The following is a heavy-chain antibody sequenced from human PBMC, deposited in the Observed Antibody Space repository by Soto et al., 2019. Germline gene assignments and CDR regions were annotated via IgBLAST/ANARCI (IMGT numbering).Heavy chain of an antibody. CDR2: ISPMFGAA. CDR1: GGTFNTYA. Sequence: QVQLVQSGAEMKKPGSSVKVSCQSSGGTFNTYAMNWVRQAPGQGPEWMGDISPMFGAANYAPKFQGRVTITADESTGTPYMQLSSLTSEAPALYFWAREVQVHPPAFVSWGQGTLVTASS. D-gene: IGHD3-10*01. V-gene: IGHV1-69*19. J-gene: IGHJ4*02. CDR3: AREVQVHPPAFVS.